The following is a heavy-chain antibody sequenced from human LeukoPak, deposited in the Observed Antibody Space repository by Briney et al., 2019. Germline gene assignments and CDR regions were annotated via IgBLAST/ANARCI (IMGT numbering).Heavy chain of an antibody. Sequence: GGSLRLSCAASGFTFSSYWMSWVRQAPGKGLEWVANIKQDGSEKYYADSVKGRFTISRDNAKNSLYLQMNSLRAEDTAVYYCARVGATYYYDSSGYRSVYFDYWGQGTLVTVSS. CDR2: IKQDGSEK. V-gene: IGHV3-7*01. D-gene: IGHD3-22*01. J-gene: IGHJ4*02. CDR1: GFTFSSYW. CDR3: ARVGATYYYDSSGYRSVYFDY.